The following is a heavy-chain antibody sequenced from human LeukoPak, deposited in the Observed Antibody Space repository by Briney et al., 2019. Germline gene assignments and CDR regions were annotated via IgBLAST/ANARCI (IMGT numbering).Heavy chain of an antibody. D-gene: IGHD3-10*01. V-gene: IGHV3-53*01. CDR1: GFTVSSNY. CDR2: IYSGGST. CDR3: AAPRDYYGSGSYFDY. J-gene: IGHJ4*02. Sequence: GGSLRLSCAASGFTVSSNYMSWVRQAPGKGLEWVSVIYSGGSTYYADSVKGRFTISRDNAKNSLYLQMNSLRAEDTAVYYCAAPRDYYGSGSYFDYWGQGTLVTVSS.